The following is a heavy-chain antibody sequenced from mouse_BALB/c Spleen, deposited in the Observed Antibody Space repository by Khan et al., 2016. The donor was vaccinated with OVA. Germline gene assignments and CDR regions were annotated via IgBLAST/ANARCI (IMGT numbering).Heavy chain of an antibody. CDR1: GYSITSGYG. D-gene: IGHD1-2*01. J-gene: IGHJ2*01. CDR3: ARTARINY. CDR2: ISYSGST. Sequence: EVQLQESGPGLVKPSQPLSLTCTVTGYSITSGYGWNWIRQFPGNKLEWMGYISYSGSTNYNPSLKSRIPITRDTSKNQFFLQLNSVTTEDTATYYCARTARINYWGQGTTLTVSS. V-gene: IGHV3-2*02.